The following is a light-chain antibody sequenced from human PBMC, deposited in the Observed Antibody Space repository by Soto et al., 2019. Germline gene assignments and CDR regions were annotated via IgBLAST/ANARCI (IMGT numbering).Light chain of an antibody. Sequence: DIQMTQSPSSLSASVGDRSAITFRASLDIRSYLAWYQQKPGRAPKLLIYAASTLQSGVPSRFSGSGSGTEFTLTISSLQPEDFASYYCQQLDRHPFTFGGGTKVDI. CDR2: AAS. CDR3: QQLDRHPFT. V-gene: IGKV1-9*01. CDR1: LDIRSY. J-gene: IGKJ4*01.